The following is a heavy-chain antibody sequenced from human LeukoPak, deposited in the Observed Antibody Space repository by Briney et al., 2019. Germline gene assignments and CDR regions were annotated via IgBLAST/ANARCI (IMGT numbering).Heavy chain of an antibody. CDR3: ARHIPSSGSYHPRYYYYYYMDV. CDR2: INHSGST. D-gene: IGHD1-26*01. CDR1: GGSFSGYY. Sequence: SETLSLTCAVYGGSFSGYYWSWIRQPLGKGLEWIGEINHSGSTNYNPSLKSRVTISVDTSKNQFSLKLSSVTAADTAVYYCARHIPSSGSYHPRYYYYYYMDVWGKGTTVTVSS. J-gene: IGHJ6*03. V-gene: IGHV4-34*01.